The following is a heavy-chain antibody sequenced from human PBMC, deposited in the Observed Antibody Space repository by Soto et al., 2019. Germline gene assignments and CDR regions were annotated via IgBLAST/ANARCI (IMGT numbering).Heavy chain of an antibody. Sequence: QVQLVQSGAEVKKTGSSVKVSCKASGGTFSRYAISWVRQAPGQGLEWMGGIILMFVTVNYAQKFQGRVTITADESTCTAYMEQSSLTFEDTDVYYCASPSTIAARRIGYAHYYYYGMDVWGQGTTVTVSS. CDR1: GGTFSRYA. J-gene: IGHJ6*02. CDR3: ASPSTIAARRIGYAHYYYYGMDV. D-gene: IGHD6-6*01. V-gene: IGHV1-69*01. CDR2: IILMFVTV.